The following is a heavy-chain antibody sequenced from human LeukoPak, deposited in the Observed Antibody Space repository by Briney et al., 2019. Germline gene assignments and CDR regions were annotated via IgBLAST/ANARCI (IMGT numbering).Heavy chain of an antibody. J-gene: IGHJ4*02. CDR2: IIPIFGIA. CDR3: ARDSYYDSSGYFPYY. CDR1: GGTFSSYA. V-gene: IGHV1-69*04. D-gene: IGHD3-22*01. Sequence: SVKVSCKASGGTFSSYAISWVRQAPGQGLEWMGMIIPIFGIANYSQKFQGRVTITADKSTSTTYMELSSLRSDDTAVYYCARDSYYDSSGYFPYYWGQGTLVTVSS.